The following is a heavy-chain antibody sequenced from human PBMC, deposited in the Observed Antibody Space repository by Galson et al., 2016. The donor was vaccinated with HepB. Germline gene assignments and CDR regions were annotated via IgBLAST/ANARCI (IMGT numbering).Heavy chain of an antibody. D-gene: IGHD3-3*01. CDR1: GFSFSSFA. CDR3: VTYYYNFWSVYSDWYFDL. J-gene: IGHJ2*01. Sequence: SLRLSCAASGFSFSSFAMHWVRQAPGKGLEYVSGISSDGGSTNYADSVKGRFTISRDNSKTTLYIQMSSLRAEDTAVYYCVTYYYNFWSVYSDWYFDLWGRGTLVIVSS. CDR2: ISSDGGST. V-gene: IGHV3-64D*06.